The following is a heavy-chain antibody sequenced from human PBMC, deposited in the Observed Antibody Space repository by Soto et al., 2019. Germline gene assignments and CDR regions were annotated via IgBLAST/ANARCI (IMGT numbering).Heavy chain of an antibody. V-gene: IGHV4-39*01. CDR3: ARVIVVVVAATHYMDV. J-gene: IGHJ6*03. CDR2: IYYSGST. Sequence: SETLSLTCTVSGGSISSSSYYWGWIRQPPGKGLEWIGSIYYSGSTYYNPSLKSRVTLSVDTSKNQFSLKLSSVTAADTAVYYCARVIVVVVAATHYMDVWGKGTTVTVSS. CDR1: GGSISSSSYY. D-gene: IGHD2-15*01.